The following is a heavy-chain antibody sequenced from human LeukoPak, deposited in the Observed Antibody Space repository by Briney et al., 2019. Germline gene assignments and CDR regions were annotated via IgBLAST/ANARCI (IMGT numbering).Heavy chain of an antibody. D-gene: IGHD3-10*01. J-gene: IGHJ6*02. Sequence: PSETLSLTCAVYGGSFSGYYWSWIRQPPGKGLEWIGEINHSGSTNYNPSLKSRVTISVDTSKNQFSLKLSSVTAADTAVYYCARLTLGGSGSYYSRASRPLYYGMDVWGQGTTVTVSS. V-gene: IGHV4-34*01. CDR2: INHSGST. CDR3: ARLTLGGSGSYYSRASRPLYYGMDV. CDR1: GGSFSGYY.